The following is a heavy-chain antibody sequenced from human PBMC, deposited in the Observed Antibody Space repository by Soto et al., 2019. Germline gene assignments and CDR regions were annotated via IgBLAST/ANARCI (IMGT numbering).Heavy chain of an antibody. D-gene: IGHD3-22*01. CDR1: GFTFSNYS. CDR2: ISSSSSTI. V-gene: IGHV3-48*02. CDR3: ARLRLYYYDSSGGPVYYYYGMDV. J-gene: IGHJ6*02. Sequence: GGSLRLSCAASGFTFSNYSMNWVRQAPGKGLEWVPYISSSSSTIHYADSVKGRFTISRDNAKNSLYLQMNSLRDEDTAVYYCARLRLYYYDSSGGPVYYYYGMDVWGQGTTVTVSS.